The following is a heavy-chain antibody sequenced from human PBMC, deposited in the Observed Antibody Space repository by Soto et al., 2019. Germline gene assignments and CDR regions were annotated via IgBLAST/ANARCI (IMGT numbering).Heavy chain of an antibody. CDR3: ARDRIVGATVTDDAFDI. V-gene: IGHV1-18*01. CDR1: GYTFTSYG. CDR2: ISAYNGNT. J-gene: IGHJ3*02. D-gene: IGHD1-26*01. Sequence: ASVKVSCKASGYTFTSYGISWVRQAPGQGLEWKGWISAYNGNTNYAQKLQGRVTMTTDTSTITAYMELRSLRSDDTAVYYCARDRIVGATVTDDAFDIWGQGTMVTVSS.